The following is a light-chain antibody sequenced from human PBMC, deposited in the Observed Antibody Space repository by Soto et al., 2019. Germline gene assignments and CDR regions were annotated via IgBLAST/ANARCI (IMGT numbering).Light chain of an antibody. V-gene: IGKV1-39*01. CDR1: QSISSY. CDR3: QQSSSTPHT. J-gene: IGKJ2*01. Sequence: DIQMTQSPSSLSASVGDRVTITCRASQSISSYLNWYQQKPGKAPKLLIYTASSLQSGVPSRFSGSGSGTDFTLTINSLQPEDFATYYCQQSSSTPHTFGQGTKLEIK. CDR2: TAS.